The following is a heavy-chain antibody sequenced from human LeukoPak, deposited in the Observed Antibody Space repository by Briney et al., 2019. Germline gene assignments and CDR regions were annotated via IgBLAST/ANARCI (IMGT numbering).Heavy chain of an antibody. CDR2: IYHSGST. D-gene: IGHD6-19*01. V-gene: IGHV4-4*02. J-gene: IGHJ4*02. Sequence: PSETLSLTCAVSGGSISSSNWWSWVRQPPGKGLEWIGEIYHSGSTNYNPSLKSRVTISVDKSKNQFSLKLSSVTAADTAVYYCATATLSGWYFDYWGQGTLVTVSS. CDR3: ATATLSGWYFDY. CDR1: GGSISSSNW.